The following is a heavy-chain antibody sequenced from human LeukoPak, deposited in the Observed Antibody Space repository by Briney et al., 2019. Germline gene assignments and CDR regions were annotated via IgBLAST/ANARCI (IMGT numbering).Heavy chain of an antibody. CDR1: GFTFISYN. Sequence: GGSLRLSCAASGFTFISYNMNWVRQAPGKGLEWVASISISSSYINYADSVRGRFTISRDNATNSLYLQMNSLGAEDTAVYFCARDGNYDFWSGVSYYYYMDVWGKGTTVAVSS. CDR3: ARDGNYDFWSGVSYYYYMDV. V-gene: IGHV3-21*01. CDR2: ISISSSYI. J-gene: IGHJ6*03. D-gene: IGHD3-3*01.